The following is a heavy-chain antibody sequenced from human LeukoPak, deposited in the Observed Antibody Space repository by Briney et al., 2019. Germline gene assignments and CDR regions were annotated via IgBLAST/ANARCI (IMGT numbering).Heavy chain of an antibody. V-gene: IGHV4-59*01. Sequence: SETLSLTCTVSGGSISSYYWSWIRQPPGKGLEWIGNIYNSKSSNYNPSLKSRVTISVDTSKNQFSLKLSSVTAADTAVYYCARGVGITMVRRARQKTYNWFDPWGQGTLVTVSS. CDR3: ARGVGITMVRRARQKTYNWFDP. D-gene: IGHD3-10*01. CDR2: IYNSKSS. J-gene: IGHJ5*02. CDR1: GGSISSYY.